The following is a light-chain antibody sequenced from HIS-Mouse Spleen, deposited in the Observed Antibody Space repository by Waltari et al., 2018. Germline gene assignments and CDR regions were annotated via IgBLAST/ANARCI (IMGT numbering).Light chain of an antibody. CDR1: SSDVGGYNY. CDR2: DVS. V-gene: IGLV2-11*01. CDR3: CSYAGSYTWV. J-gene: IGLJ3*02. Sequence: QSALTQPASVSGSPGQSVTISCTGTSSDVGGYNYVSWYQQHPGKAPKLMIYDVSKRPSGVPDRFSGSKSGNTASLTISGLQAEDEAEYYCCSYAGSYTWVFGGGTKLTVL.